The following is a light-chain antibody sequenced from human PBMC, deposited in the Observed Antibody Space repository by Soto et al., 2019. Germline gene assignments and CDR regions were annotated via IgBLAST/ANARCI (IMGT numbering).Light chain of an antibody. Sequence: EIVLTQSPVTLSLSPGERATLSCRASQSVSSYYLAWYQQKPGQAPRLLIYATSSRATGIPDRFSGSGSGTDSTLTISRLEPEDFAVYFCQEYGRSRTFGQGTKVEIK. J-gene: IGKJ1*01. V-gene: IGKV3-20*01. CDR1: QSVSSYY. CDR2: ATS. CDR3: QEYGRSRT.